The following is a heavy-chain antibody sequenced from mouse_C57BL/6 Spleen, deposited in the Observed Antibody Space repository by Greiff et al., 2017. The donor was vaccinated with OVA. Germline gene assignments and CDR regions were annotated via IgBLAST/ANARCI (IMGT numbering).Heavy chain of an antibody. J-gene: IGHJ4*01. CDR1: GYTFTSYW. D-gene: IGHD2-12*01. Sequence: VQLQQSGAELVKPGASVKLSCKASGYTFTSYWMHWVKQRPGQGLEWIGYINPSSGYTKYNQKFKDKATLTADKSSSTAYMQLSSLTSEDSAVYDCARSRGDNSYYDAMDDWGQGTSVTVSS. CDR3: ARSRGDNSYYDAMDD. CDR2: INPSSGYT. V-gene: IGHV1-7*01.